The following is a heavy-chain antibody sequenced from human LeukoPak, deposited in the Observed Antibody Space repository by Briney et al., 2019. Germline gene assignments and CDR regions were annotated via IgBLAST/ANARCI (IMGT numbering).Heavy chain of an antibody. J-gene: IGHJ4*02. V-gene: IGHV1-46*01. CDR1: GYTFTSYY. CDR3: ARGSHDAYYYDSSGSSRDIDY. Sequence: GASVKVSCKASGYTFTSYYMHWVRQAPGQGLEWMGIINPSGGSTSYAQKFQGRVTMTRDTSTSTVYMELSSLRSEDTAVYYCARGSHDAYYYDSSGSSRDIDYWGQGTLVTVSS. CDR2: INPSGGST. D-gene: IGHD3-22*01.